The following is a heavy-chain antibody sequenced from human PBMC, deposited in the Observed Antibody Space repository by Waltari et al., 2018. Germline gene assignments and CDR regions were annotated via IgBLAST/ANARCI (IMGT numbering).Heavy chain of an antibody. CDR2: ISGGGDIT. CDR1: GSTFNNNA. J-gene: IGHJ4*02. CDR3: ARRYCRGGSCYQWFDY. D-gene: IGHD2-15*01. V-gene: IGHV3-23*01. Sequence: EVQLLESGGGWLQPGGSLSLSCTASGSTFNNNAIWVRQAPGKGLEWGSAISGGGDITKYADSVKGRFTISRDNSQNTLYLQMNSLRAEDTAVYYCARRYCRGGSCYQWFDYWGQGTLVTVSS.